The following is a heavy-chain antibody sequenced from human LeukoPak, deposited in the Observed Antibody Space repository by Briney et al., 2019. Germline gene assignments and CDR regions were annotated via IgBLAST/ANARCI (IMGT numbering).Heavy chain of an antibody. D-gene: IGHD1-20*01. J-gene: IGHJ4*02. CDR2: IYYSGST. CDR3: ARGWYNWNHFDY. CDR1: GGSISSYY. V-gene: IGHV4-59*01. Sequence: SETLSLTCTVSGGSISSYYWSWIRQPPGKGLEWIGYIYYSGSTNYNPSLKSRVTISVDTSKNQFSLKLSSVTAADTAVYYCARGWYNWNHFDYWGQGTLVTVSS.